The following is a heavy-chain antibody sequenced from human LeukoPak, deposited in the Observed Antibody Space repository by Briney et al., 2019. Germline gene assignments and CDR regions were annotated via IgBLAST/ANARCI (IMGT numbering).Heavy chain of an antibody. CDR2: ISGSGGST. J-gene: IGHJ4*02. CDR3: AKETGDFWSGGYFDY. D-gene: IGHD3-3*01. Sequence: GGSLRLSCAASGFTFSSYAMSWVRQAPGKGLEWVSAISGSGGSTYYADSVKGRLTISRDNSKNTLYLQMNSLRAEDTAVYYCAKETGDFWSGGYFDYWGQGTLVTVSS. CDR1: GFTFSSYA. V-gene: IGHV3-23*01.